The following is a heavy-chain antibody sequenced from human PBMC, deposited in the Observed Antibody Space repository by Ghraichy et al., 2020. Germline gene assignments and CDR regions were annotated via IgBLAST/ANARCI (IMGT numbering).Heavy chain of an antibody. CDR3: ARHSHYNLKVGDV. J-gene: IGHJ6*02. CDR1: GFTFSDSA. V-gene: IGHV3-73*01. CDR2: IRSKANGYAT. D-gene: IGHD3-3*01. Sequence: GGSLRLSCAASGFTFSDSAIHWVRQASGKGLEWVGRIRSKANGYATALAASVRGRFTLSRDDSENTAYLRMNSLKTEDTAVYYCARHSHYNLKVGDVWGHGTTVTVSS.